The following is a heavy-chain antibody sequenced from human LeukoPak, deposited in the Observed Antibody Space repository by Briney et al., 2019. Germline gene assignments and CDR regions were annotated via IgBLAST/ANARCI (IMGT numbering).Heavy chain of an antibody. CDR2: IYTSGST. J-gene: IGHJ6*03. V-gene: IGHV4-61*02. D-gene: IGHD3-3*01. Sequence: SETLSLTCTVSGGSISSGSYYWSWIRQPAGKGLEWIGRIYTSGSTNYNPSLKSRVTISVDTSKNQFSLKLSSVTAADTAVYYCARSDIRGTRILLRPHKLYYMDVWGKGTTVTVSS. CDR1: GGSISSGSYY. CDR3: ARSDIRGTRILLRPHKLYYMDV.